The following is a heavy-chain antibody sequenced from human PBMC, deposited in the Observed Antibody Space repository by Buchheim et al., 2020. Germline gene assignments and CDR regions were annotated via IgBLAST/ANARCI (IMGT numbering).Heavy chain of an antibody. D-gene: IGHD3-3*01. CDR3: AKDLTYYDFWSGYYTGSEFDY. V-gene: IGHV3-23*01. Sequence: EVQLLESGGGLVQPGGSLRLSCAASGFTFSSYAMSWVRQAPGKGLEWVSAISGCGGSTYYADSVKGRFTISRDNSKNTLYLQMNSLRAEDTAVYYCAKDLTYYDFWSGYYTGSEFDYWGQGTL. J-gene: IGHJ4*02. CDR2: ISGCGGST. CDR1: GFTFSSYA.